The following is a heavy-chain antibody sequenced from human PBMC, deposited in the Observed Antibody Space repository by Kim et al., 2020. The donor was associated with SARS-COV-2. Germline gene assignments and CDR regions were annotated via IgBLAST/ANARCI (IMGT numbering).Heavy chain of an antibody. CDR3: ARARGGSYYYGMDV. CDR2: ISYDGSNK. V-gene: IGHV3-30-3*01. Sequence: GGSLRLSCAASGFTFSSYAMHWVRQAPGKGLEWVAVISYDGSNKYYADSVKGRFTISRDNSENTLYLQMNSLRAEDTAVYYCARARGGSYYYGMDVWGQGTTVTVSS. CDR1: GFTFSSYA. D-gene: IGHD1-26*01. J-gene: IGHJ6*02.